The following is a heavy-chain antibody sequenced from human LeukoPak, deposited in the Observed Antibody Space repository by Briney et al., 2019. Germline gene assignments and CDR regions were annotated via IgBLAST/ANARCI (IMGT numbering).Heavy chain of an antibody. D-gene: IGHD2-2*02. Sequence: GGSLRLACAASGFTFSSYAMHWVRQAPGKGLEGVSVISYDGSNKYYADSVKGRFTISRDNSKNTLYLQMNSLRAEDTAVYYCARNGPYYCSSTSCYTSNWFDPWGQGTLVTVSS. V-gene: IGHV3-30-3*01. CDR3: ARNGPYYCSSTSCYTSNWFDP. CDR1: GFTFSSYA. CDR2: ISYDGSNK. J-gene: IGHJ5*02.